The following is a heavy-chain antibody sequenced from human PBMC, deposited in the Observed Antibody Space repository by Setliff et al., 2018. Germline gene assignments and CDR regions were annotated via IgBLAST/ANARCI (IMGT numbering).Heavy chain of an antibody. J-gene: IGHJ6*03. CDR2: INHSGST. CDR3: ARLGGSSGSGGFYYYYYYMDV. CDR1: GGSFSGYY. Sequence: KPSETLSLTCAVYGGSFSGYYWSWIRQPPGKGLEWIGEINHSGSTNYNPSLKSRVTISVDTSKNQFSLKLSSVTAADTAVYYCARLGGSSGSGGFYYYYYYMDVWGKGTTVTVSS. V-gene: IGHV4-34*01. D-gene: IGHD3-22*01.